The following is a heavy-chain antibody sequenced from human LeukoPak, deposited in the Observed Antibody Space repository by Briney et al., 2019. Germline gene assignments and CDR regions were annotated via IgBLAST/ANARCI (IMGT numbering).Heavy chain of an antibody. CDR3: ARGDLLLWFGESPPHWFDP. D-gene: IGHD3-10*01. CDR2: IYYSGST. V-gene: IGHV4-61*05. CDR1: GGSISSSSYY. Sequence: SETLSLTCTVSGGSISSSSYYWGWIRQPPGKGLEWIGYIYYSGSTNYNPSLKSRVTISVDTSKNQFSLKLSSVTAADTAVYYCARGDLLLWFGESPPHWFDPWGQGTLVTVSS. J-gene: IGHJ5*02.